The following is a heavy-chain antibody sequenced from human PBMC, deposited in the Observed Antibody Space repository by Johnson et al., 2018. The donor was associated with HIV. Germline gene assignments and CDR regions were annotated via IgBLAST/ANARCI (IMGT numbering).Heavy chain of an antibody. Sequence: QVQLVESGGGLVKPGGSLRLSCAASGFTFSDHYMSWIRQAPGKGPDWVSYISSSGSTIYYADSVKGRFTISRDNAKNSQYLQMNSLRAEDTAVYYCVTRDPTHRPGAFDIWGQGTMVTVSS. J-gene: IGHJ3*02. CDR2: ISSSGSTI. CDR1: GFTFSDHY. V-gene: IGHV3-11*04. CDR3: VTRDPTHRPGAFDI. D-gene: IGHD1-14*01.